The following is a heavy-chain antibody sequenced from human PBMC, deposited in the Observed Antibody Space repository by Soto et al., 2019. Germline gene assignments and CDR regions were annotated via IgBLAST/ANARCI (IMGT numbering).Heavy chain of an antibody. CDR1: GDTDTNYV. CDR2: IFPKFGTT. Sequence: QVQLVQYGAEVKKPGSSVKVSCKASGDTDTNYVISWVRQAPGQGLEWMGGIFPKFGTTYSAQKLQYRLTITADESTSTVYIQLSSLSLDDTAVYYCEAKMTFGKLSVVWGQGTTVTVS. V-gene: IGHV1-69*01. D-gene: IGHD3-16*02. J-gene: IGHJ6*02. CDR3: EAKMTFGKLSVV.